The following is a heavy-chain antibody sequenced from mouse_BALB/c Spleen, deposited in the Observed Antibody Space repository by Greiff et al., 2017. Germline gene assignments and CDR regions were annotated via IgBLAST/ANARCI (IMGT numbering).Heavy chain of an antibody. V-gene: IGHV14-3*02. CDR1: GFNIKDTY. CDR3: ARFRYYAMDY. Sequence: DVKLQESGAELVKPGASVKLSCTASGFNIKDTYMHWVKQRPEQGLEWIGRIDPANGNTKYDPKFQGKATITADTSSNTAYLQLSSLTSEDTAVYYCARFRYYAMDYWGQGTSVTVSS. J-gene: IGHJ4*01. CDR2: IDPANGNT.